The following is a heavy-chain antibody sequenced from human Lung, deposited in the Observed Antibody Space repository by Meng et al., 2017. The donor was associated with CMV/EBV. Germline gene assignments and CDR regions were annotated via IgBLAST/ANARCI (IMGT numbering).Heavy chain of an antibody. D-gene: IGHD1-26*01. CDR2: IYINGDT. CDR3: ATGSGDFDH. Sequence: QVHLQESGPGLVRPSETLSLTCSVSGVSISGFYWSWIRLPAGKGLEWIGRIYINGDTNYNPSLKSRVTISKDTSKNQISLRLTSVTAADTAIYYCATGSGDFDHWGRGTLVTVSS. V-gene: IGHV4-4*07. CDR1: GVSISGFY. J-gene: IGHJ4*02.